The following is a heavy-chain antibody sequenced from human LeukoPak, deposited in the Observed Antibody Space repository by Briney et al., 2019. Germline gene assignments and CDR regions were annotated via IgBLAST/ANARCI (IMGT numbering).Heavy chain of an antibody. CDR2: ISGSGGNT. D-gene: IGHD3-9*01. CDR1: GFTFSSYA. V-gene: IGHV3-23*01. CDR3: AKDPILTVDYSTFYY. Sequence: GGSLRLSCAASGFTFSSYAMSWVRQAPGKGLEWVSAISGSGGNTYYADSVKGRFTISRDNSENTLYLQMNSLRAEDTAVYYCAKDPILTVDYSTFYYWGQGTLVTVSS. J-gene: IGHJ4*02.